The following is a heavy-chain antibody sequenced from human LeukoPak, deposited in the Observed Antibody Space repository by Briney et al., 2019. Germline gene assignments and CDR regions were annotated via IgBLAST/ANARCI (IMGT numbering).Heavy chain of an antibody. CDR3: ARNREGRYYYYGMDV. CDR1: GFTFSSYS. V-gene: IGHV3-21*01. CDR2: ISGSSSYI. J-gene: IGHJ6*02. Sequence: TGGSLRLSCAASGFTFSSYSMNWVRQAPGKGLEWVSSISGSSSYIYYADSVKGRFTISRDNAKNSLYLQMNSLRAEDTAVYYCARNREGRYYYYGMDVWGQGATVTVSS. D-gene: IGHD3-10*01.